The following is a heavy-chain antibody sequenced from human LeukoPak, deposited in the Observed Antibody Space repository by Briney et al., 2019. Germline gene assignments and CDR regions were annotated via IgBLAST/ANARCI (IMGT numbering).Heavy chain of an antibody. CDR1: GFTVSTDY. Sequence: PGGSLRLSCAASGFTVSTDYVSWVRQAPGKGLEWVSVIYSGGSTYYADSVKGRFTISRDNSKNTVYLQMNSLRVEDTAVYYRARDQGYGADPYFDYWGQGTLVTVSS. V-gene: IGHV3-66*01. CDR3: ARDQGYGADPYFDY. D-gene: IGHD4-17*01. CDR2: IYSGGST. J-gene: IGHJ4*02.